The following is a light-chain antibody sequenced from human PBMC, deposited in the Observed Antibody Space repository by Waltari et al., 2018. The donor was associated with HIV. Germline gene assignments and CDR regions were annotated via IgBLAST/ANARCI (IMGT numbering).Light chain of an antibody. J-gene: IGLJ1*01. CDR3: SSYAGNNIPYV. CDR2: EVS. Sequence: QSALTQPPSASGSPGQSVTISCTGTSSDVGGYNYVSCYQQRPGNAPKLLIYEVSNRPSVVAVRFSVSKSGNTASLTVSSLQTEDEGDYYCSSYAGNNIPYVFGTGTTVTVL. CDR1: SSDVGGYNY. V-gene: IGLV2-8*01.